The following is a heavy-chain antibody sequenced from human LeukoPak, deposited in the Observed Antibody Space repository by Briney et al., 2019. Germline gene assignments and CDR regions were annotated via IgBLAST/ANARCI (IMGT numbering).Heavy chain of an antibody. J-gene: IGHJ6*02. Sequence: GASLKVSCKTSGYSFSTFDINWVRQATGQGREWMGWMNPNSGNTNYEQKFQGRLTMTRDTSISTAYMELSSLRSEDTAVYYCARGGILVQGVTILYGMDVWGQGTTVTVSS. CDR3: ARGGILVQGVTILYGMDV. CDR2: MNPNSGNT. D-gene: IGHD3-10*01. V-gene: IGHV1-8*01. CDR1: GYSFSTFD.